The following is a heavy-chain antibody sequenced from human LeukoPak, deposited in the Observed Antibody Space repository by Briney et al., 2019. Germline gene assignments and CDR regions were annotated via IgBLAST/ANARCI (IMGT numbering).Heavy chain of an antibody. V-gene: IGHV4-38-2*02. CDR1: GYSISSGYY. J-gene: IGHJ5*02. D-gene: IGHD2-2*01. Sequence: SETLSLTCTVSGYSISSGYYWGWIRPPPGKGLEWIGEINHSGSTNYNPSLKSRVTISVHTSKNQFSLKLSSVTAADTAVYYCARHSGSTNCRNWFDPWGQGTLVTVSS. CDR3: ARHSGSTNCRNWFDP. CDR2: INHSGST.